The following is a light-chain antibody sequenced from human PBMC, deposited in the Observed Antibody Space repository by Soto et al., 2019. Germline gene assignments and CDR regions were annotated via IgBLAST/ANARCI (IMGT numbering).Light chain of an antibody. CDR3: QQHNNYWT. CDR2: RAS. V-gene: IGKV1-5*03. J-gene: IGKJ1*01. CDR1: QNINSD. Sequence: DVQMTQSPSTLSASVGDRVTITCRASQNINSDLAWYQQKPGKAPQLLIYRASSLESGVPSRFSGSGSGTEFTLTITSLQPEDFVTYYCQQHNNYWTFGHGTRVDIK.